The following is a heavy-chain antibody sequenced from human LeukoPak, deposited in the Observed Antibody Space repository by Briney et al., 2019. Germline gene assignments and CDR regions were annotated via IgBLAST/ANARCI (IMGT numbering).Heavy chain of an antibody. CDR2: IYTSGST. Sequence: MPSETLSLTCTVSGGSISSGSYYWSWIRQPAGKGPEWIGRIYTSGSTNYNPSLKSRVTISVDTSKNQFSLKLSSVTAADTAVYYCARGIKPTYYGSGSYYYYYMDVWGKGTTVTVSS. V-gene: IGHV4-61*02. D-gene: IGHD3-10*01. CDR1: GGSISSGSYY. J-gene: IGHJ6*03. CDR3: ARGIKPTYYGSGSYYYYYMDV.